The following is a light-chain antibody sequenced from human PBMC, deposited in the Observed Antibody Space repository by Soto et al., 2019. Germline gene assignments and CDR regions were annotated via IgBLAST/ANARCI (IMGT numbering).Light chain of an antibody. Sequence: QSALTQPASVSGSPGQSITISCTGTSSDVGGYNYVSWFQQHPGKAPNLMIYDVYRRPSGVSYRFSGSKSGNTASLTISGLQAEGEADYYCSSYTTRSTVVFGGGTQLTVL. CDR1: SSDVGGYNY. CDR3: SSYTTRSTVV. V-gene: IGLV2-14*01. CDR2: DVY. J-gene: IGLJ2*01.